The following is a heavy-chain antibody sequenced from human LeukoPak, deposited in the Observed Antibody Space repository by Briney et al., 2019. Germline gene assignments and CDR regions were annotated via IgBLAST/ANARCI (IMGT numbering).Heavy chain of an antibody. V-gene: IGHV3-30-3*01. CDR2: ISCDGSNK. CDR3: ARGLVVVTAPYDAFDM. D-gene: IGHD2-21*02. Sequence: GGSLRLSCTASGFTFSSYARHWVRQAPGEGLEWLAVISCDGSNKYYADSVKGRFTISRDNSKNTLYLQMNSLRAEDTAVYYCARGLVVVTAPYDAFDMWGQGRMVTVSS. CDR1: GFTFSSYA. J-gene: IGHJ3*02.